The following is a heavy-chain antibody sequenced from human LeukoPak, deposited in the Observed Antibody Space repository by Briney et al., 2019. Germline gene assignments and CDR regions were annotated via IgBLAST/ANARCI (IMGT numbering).Heavy chain of an antibody. CDR1: GYTFTSYD. CDR2: MNPNSGNT. CDR3: ARSYYYESSGYRGEYNWFDP. Sequence: ASVKVSCKASGYTFTSYDINWVRQATGQGLEWMGWMNPNSGNTGYAQKFQGRVTMTRNTSISTAYMELSSLRSEDTAVYYCARSYYYESSGYRGEYNWFDPWGQGTLVTVSS. D-gene: IGHD3-22*01. J-gene: IGHJ5*02. V-gene: IGHV1-8*01.